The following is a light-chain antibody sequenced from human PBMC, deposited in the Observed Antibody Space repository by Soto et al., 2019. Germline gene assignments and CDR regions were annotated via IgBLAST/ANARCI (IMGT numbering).Light chain of an antibody. J-gene: IGKJ3*01. CDR1: QSLVGSDRKTD. CDR3: MQSADLPLT. V-gene: IGKV2D-29*02. CDR2: EVS. Sequence: DIVMTQAPPSLSVTPGRPASISCRSNQSLVGSDRKTDLSWYVQKAGQSPQLLIYEVSKRFPGVPERFTGSGSAADFTLTISRVEAEDSGGYSCMQSADLPLTFGPGTRVDI.